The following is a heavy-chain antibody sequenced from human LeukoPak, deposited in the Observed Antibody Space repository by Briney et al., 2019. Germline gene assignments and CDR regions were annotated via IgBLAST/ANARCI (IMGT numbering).Heavy chain of an antibody. CDR2: IYYSGST. CDR1: GGSISSYY. J-gene: IGHJ5*02. Sequence: PSETLSLTCTVSGGSISSYYWSWIRQPPGKGLEWIGYIYYSGSTNYNPSLKSRVTISVDTSKNQFSLKLSSVTAADTAVYYCARGLGDGYNYGWFDPWGQGTLVTVSS. V-gene: IGHV4-59*01. D-gene: IGHD5-24*01. CDR3: ARGLGDGYNYGWFDP.